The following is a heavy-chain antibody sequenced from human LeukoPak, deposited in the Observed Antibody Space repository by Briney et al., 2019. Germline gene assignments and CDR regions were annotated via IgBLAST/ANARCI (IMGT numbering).Heavy chain of an antibody. CDR3: ANPGLEYYYDSSGYYPDDY. Sequence: GGSLRLSCAASGFTFSSYGMHWVRQAPGKGLEWVAVISYDGSNKYYADSVKGRFTISRDNSKNTLYLQMNSLRAEDTAVYYCANPGLEYYYDSSGYYPDDYWGQGTLVTVSS. V-gene: IGHV3-30*18. J-gene: IGHJ4*02. CDR2: ISYDGSNK. CDR1: GFTFSSYG. D-gene: IGHD3-22*01.